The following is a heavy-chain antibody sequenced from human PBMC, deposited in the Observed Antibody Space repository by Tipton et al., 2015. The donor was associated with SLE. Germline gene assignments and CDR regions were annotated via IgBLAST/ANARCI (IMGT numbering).Heavy chain of an antibody. CDR1: GSTFRNSA. V-gene: IGHV3-23*03. CDR2: IHTGGNT. CDR3: AQQHDYSSSSNIDY. D-gene: IGHD6-6*01. Sequence: SLRLSCVLSGSTFRNSAMSWVRQAPGKGLEWVSVIHTGGNTYYADSVKGRFTISRDFSTNTVYVQMVGLRAEDTAVYYCAQQHDYSSSSNIDYWGQGTLVTVSS. J-gene: IGHJ4*02.